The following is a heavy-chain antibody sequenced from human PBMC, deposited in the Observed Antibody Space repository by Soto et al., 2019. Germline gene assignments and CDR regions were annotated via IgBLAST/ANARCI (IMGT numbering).Heavy chain of an antibody. CDR3: AAWSGVDTALGKYSYYATDV. CDR2: INHSGST. J-gene: IGHJ6*02. Sequence: PSETLSLTCAVYGGSFSGYYWSWIRQPPGKGLEWIGEINHSGSTNYNPSLKSRVTISVDTSKNHFSLRLSSVTAADTAVYYCAAWSGVDTALGKYSYYATDVWGQGPTVTLSS. CDR1: GGSFSGYY. D-gene: IGHD5-18*01. V-gene: IGHV4-34*01.